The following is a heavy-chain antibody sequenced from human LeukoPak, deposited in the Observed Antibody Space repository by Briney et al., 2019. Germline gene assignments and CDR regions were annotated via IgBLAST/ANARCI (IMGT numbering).Heavy chain of an antibody. V-gene: IGHV1-69*06. CDR1: VGTFSSYA. D-gene: IGHD6-6*01. J-gene: IGHJ4*02. CDR2: IIPMFGTA. Sequence: SVKVSCKASVGTFSSYAINWVRQAPGQGLEWMGKIIPMFGTAYYAQEFQGRVTITADKSTSTAYMELSSLRSEDTALSYCARLITGRPPYYFDCWGQGTLVTVSS. CDR3: ARLITGRPPYYFDC.